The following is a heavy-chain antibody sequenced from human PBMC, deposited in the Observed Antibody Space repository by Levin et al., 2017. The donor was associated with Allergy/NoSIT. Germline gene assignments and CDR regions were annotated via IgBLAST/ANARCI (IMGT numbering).Heavy chain of an antibody. J-gene: IGHJ4*02. D-gene: IGHD4-17*01. CDR1: GFTFSSYS. V-gene: IGHV3-48*02. CDR2: ISSSSSTI. Sequence: GESLKISCAASGFTFSSYSMNWVRQAPGKGLEWVSYISSSSSTIYYADSVKGRFTISRDNAKNSLYLQMNSLRDEDTAVYYCARDPDTTVTSRGVYWGQGTLVTVSS. CDR3: ARDPDTTVTSRGVY.